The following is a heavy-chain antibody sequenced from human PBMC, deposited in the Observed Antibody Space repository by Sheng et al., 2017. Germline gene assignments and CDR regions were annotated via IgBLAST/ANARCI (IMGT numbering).Heavy chain of an antibody. J-gene: IGHJ6*02. V-gene: IGHV1-69*13. CDR1: GGTFSSYA. Sequence: QVQLVQSGAEVKKPGSSVKVSCKASGGTFSSYAISWVRQAPGQGLEWMGGIIPIFGTANYAQKFQGRVTITADESTSTAYMELSSLRSEDTAVYYCARDHGLPDYFVEGRYYGMDVWGQGTTVTVSS. CDR2: IIPIFGTA. CDR3: ARDHGLPDYFVEGRYYGMDV. D-gene: IGHD3-3*01.